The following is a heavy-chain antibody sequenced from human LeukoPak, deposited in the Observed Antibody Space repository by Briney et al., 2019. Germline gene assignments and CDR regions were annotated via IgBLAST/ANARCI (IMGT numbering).Heavy chain of an antibody. CDR2: IYSGGST. J-gene: IGHJ6*02. CDR3: ARENRGDSLYRYYGMDV. D-gene: IGHD2-15*01. CDR1: GFTVISDY. Sequence: GGSLRLSCAASGFTVISDYMSWVRQAPGKGLEWVSVIYSGGSTYYADSVKGRFTISGDNSKNTLYLQMNSLRVEDTAVYYCARENRGDSLYRYYGMDVWGQGTTVTVSS. V-gene: IGHV3-53*01.